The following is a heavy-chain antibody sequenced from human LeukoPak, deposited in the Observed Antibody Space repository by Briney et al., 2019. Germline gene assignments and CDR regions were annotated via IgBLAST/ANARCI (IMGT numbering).Heavy chain of an antibody. D-gene: IGHD2-15*01. Sequence: ASVKVSCKTSGYAVSDYYMHWVRQAPGQGLEWMGWIRGDTGDTDSPQKFRGRVTLTRDTSTDTAYLELSRLRYDDTAIYFRARVRVDSCDYWGQGTLVTVSS. CDR2: IRGDTGDT. V-gene: IGHV1-2*02. CDR3: ARVRVDSCDY. J-gene: IGHJ4*02. CDR1: GYAVSDYY.